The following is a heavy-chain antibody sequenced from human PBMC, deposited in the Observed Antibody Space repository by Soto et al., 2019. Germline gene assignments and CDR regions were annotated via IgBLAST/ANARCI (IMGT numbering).Heavy chain of an antibody. J-gene: IGHJ3*01. D-gene: IGHD3-3*01. CDR2: IYWNDDK. Sequence: QITLKESGPTLVKPTQTLTLTCTFSGFSLSTSGVGVGWIRQPPGKALESLELIYWNDDKHYSPSLKSRLTIAKDTSQNPVVLTLTNLRPVDTATYYWPHRSFATDAFDVWGQGTTVPVSS. V-gene: IGHV2-5*01. CDR1: GFSLSTSGVG. CDR3: PHRSFATDAFDV.